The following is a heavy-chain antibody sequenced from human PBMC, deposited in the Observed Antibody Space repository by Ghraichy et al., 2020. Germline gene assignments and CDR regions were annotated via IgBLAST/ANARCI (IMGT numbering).Heavy chain of an antibody. CDR1: GGSISSGGYS. J-gene: IGHJ4*02. Sequence: SQTLSLTCAVSGGSISSGGYSWSRIRQPPGKGLEWIGYIYHSGSTYYNPSLKSRVTISVDRSKNQFSLKLSSVTAADTAVYYCARSIAAQKVDYWGQGTLVTVSS. CDR2: IYHSGST. V-gene: IGHV4-30-2*01. CDR3: ARSIAAQKVDY. D-gene: IGHD6-6*01.